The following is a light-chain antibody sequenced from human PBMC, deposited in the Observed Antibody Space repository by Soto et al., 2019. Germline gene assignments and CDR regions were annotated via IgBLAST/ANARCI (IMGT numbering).Light chain of an antibody. CDR3: SSYTSSITLI. J-gene: IGLJ2*01. CDR2: DVS. V-gene: IGLV2-14*03. Sequence: QSALTQPASVSGSPGQSITISCTGAISDVGGYESVSWYQHHPGKAPKLMIYDVSNRPSGVSNRFSGSKSGNTASLTISGLQAEDEADYYCSSYTSSITLIFGGGTKVTVL. CDR1: ISDVGGYES.